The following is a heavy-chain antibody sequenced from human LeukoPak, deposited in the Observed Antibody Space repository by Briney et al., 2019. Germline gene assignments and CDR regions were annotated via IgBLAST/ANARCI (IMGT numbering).Heavy chain of an antibody. Sequence: SVKVSCKASGGTFSSYAISWVRQAPGQGLEWMGGIIPIFGTANYEQKFQGRVTITTDESTSTAYMELSSLRSEDTAVYYCARPGCSGGSCYSSSLDDAFDIWGQGTMVTVSS. J-gene: IGHJ3*02. V-gene: IGHV1-69*05. D-gene: IGHD2-15*01. CDR2: IIPIFGTA. CDR3: ARPGCSGGSCYSSSLDDAFDI. CDR1: GGTFSSYA.